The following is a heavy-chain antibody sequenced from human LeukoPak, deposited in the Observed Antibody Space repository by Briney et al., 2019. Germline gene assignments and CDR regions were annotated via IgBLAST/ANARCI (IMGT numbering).Heavy chain of an antibody. J-gene: IGHJ3*02. D-gene: IGHD4-17*01. Sequence: SENLSLTCTVSGGSISRGSYIWNWIRQPAGKTLEWIGRIYASGSTNYNPSLKSRVTISIDTSKNQFSLKLSSVTAADTAVYYCARQPDYGDYVDAFDIRGQGTMVTVSS. V-gene: IGHV4-61*02. CDR1: GGSISRGSYI. CDR2: IYASGST. CDR3: ARQPDYGDYVDAFDI.